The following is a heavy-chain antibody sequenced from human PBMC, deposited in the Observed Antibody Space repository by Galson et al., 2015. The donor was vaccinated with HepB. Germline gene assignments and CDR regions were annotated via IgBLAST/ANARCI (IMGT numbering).Heavy chain of an antibody. CDR1: GYTFTSYG. V-gene: IGHV1-18*04. CDR2: ISAYNGNT. J-gene: IGHJ4*02. CDR3: ARDLNTYYYDSSGYYC. Sequence: SVKVSCKASGYTFTSYGISWVRQAPGQGLEWMGWISAYNGNTNYAQKLQGRVTMTTDTSTSTAYMELRSLRSDDTAVYYCARDLNTYYYDSSGYYCWGQGTLVTVSS. D-gene: IGHD3-22*01.